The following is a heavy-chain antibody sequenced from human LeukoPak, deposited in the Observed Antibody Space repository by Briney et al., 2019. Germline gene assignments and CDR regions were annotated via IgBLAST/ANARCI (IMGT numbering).Heavy chain of an antibody. Sequence: GGSLRLSCPTSGFTFGDYSLNWVRRAPGKGLEWVGFIRSKVYGATTDYAASVKGRFTISRDDSRSIAYLQMNSLKTEDTAVYYCACLYTNSGFDYWGQGTLVTVSS. CDR2: IRSKVYGATT. CDR1: GFTFGDYS. V-gene: IGHV3-49*04. D-gene: IGHD2-2*02. J-gene: IGHJ4*02. CDR3: ACLYTNSGFDY.